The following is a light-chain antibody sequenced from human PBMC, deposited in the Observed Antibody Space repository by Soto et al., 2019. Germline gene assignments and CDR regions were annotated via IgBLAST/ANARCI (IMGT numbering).Light chain of an antibody. Sequence: EIVMTQFPDTLSVSPGETATLSCRASQSVGSNLARYQQRAGQAPRLLIYGAFKRATGIPPRFSASGSGTEFTLTISSLQSEDFAVYYCQQNNDWPPWTFGQGTKVDI. CDR1: QSVGSN. V-gene: IGKV3-15*01. CDR2: GAF. J-gene: IGKJ1*01. CDR3: QQNNDWPPWT.